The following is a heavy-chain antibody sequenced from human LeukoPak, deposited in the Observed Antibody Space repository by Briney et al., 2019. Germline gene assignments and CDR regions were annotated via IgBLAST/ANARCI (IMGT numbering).Heavy chain of an antibody. J-gene: IGHJ1*01. D-gene: IGHD1-1*01. Sequence: GGSLRLSCGGSGVTFSDYYMNWIRQAPGKGREWVSYISSSGTSIYQSDSVKGRFTISRDNAKNSLYLQMNSLRAEDTAVYYCATASAITSPGTFQHWGQGTLVTVSS. CDR2: ISSSGTSI. V-gene: IGHV3-11*01. CDR3: ATASAITSPGTFQH. CDR1: GVTFSDYY.